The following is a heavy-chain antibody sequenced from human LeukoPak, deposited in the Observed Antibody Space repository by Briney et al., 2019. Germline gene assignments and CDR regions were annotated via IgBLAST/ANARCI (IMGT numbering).Heavy chain of an antibody. J-gene: IGHJ4*02. CDR3: AKTDSSDYSYYFDY. Sequence: GGSLRLSCAASGFTFSSYAMSWVRQAPGKGLEWVSAISGSGGRTYYADSAKGRFTISRDNSKNTLYLQMNSLRAEDTAVYYCAKTDSSDYSYYFDYWGQGTLVTVSS. CDR2: ISGSGGRT. CDR1: GFTFSSYA. D-gene: IGHD3-22*01. V-gene: IGHV3-23*01.